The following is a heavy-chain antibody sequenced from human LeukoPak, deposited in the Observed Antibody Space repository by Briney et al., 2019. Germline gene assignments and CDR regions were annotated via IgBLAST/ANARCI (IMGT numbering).Heavy chain of an antibody. V-gene: IGHV3-7*01. Sequence: GGSLRLSCAASGFTFSSYWMSWVRQAPGKGLEWVANIKQDGSEEYYVDSVKGRFTISRDNAKNSLYLQMNSLRAEDTAVYYCEELGITMIGGVWGKGTTVTISS. CDR2: IKQDGSEE. CDR1: GFTFSSYW. D-gene: IGHD3-10*02. CDR3: EELGITMIGGV. J-gene: IGHJ6*04.